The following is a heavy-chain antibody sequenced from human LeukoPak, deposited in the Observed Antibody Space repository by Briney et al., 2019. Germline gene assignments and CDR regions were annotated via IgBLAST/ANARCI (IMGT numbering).Heavy chain of an antibody. J-gene: IGHJ6*02. Sequence: GGSLRLSCAASGFTFSSYAMSWVRQAPGKGLEWVSAISGSGGSTYYADSVKGRFTISRDNSKNTLYLQMNSLRAEDTAVYYCASGYCSSTSCRSGHYYYGMDVWGQGTTVTVSS. CDR2: ISGSGGST. D-gene: IGHD2-2*01. CDR1: GFTFSSYA. V-gene: IGHV3-23*01. CDR3: ASGYCSSTSCRSGHYYYGMDV.